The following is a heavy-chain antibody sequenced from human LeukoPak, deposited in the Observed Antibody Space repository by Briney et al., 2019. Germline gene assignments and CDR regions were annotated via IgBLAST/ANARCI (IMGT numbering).Heavy chain of an antibody. CDR1: GGSISSGSYC. CDR3: AGGDMTTVQDYFDP. J-gene: IGHJ5*02. D-gene: IGHD4-17*01. V-gene: IGHV4-61*02. Sequence: PSQTLSLTCTVSGGSISSGSYCWSWLRQPAGKGLEWIGRIYTSGSSNYNPSRRSRFPISEATPKNQFYLKLSSVTAADTAVYYCAGGDMTTVQDYFDPWGQGTLVTVSS. CDR2: IYTSGSS.